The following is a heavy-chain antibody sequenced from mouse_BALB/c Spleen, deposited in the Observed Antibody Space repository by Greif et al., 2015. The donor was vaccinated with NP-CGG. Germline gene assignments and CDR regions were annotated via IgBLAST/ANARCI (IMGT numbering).Heavy chain of an antibody. V-gene: IGHV1-7*01. D-gene: IGHD1-1*01. J-gene: IGHJ4*01. CDR2: INPSTGYT. Sequence: QVQLQQSGAELAKPGASVKMSCKASGYTFTSYWMHWVKRRPGQGLEWIGYINPSTGYTEYNQKFKDKATLTADKSPSTAYMQLSSLTSEDSAVYYCARRGTTVVASMDYWGQGTSVTVSS. CDR3: ARRGTTVVASMDY. CDR1: GYTFTSYW.